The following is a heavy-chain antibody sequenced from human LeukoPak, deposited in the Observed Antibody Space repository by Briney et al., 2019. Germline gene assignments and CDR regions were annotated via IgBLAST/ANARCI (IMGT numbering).Heavy chain of an antibody. J-gene: IGHJ6*02. CDR2: ISAYNGNT. CDR1: GYTFTSYG. CDR3: ARVEMATIGYGMDV. D-gene: IGHD5-24*01. Sequence: ASVKVSCKASGYTFTSYGISWVRQAPGRGLEWMGWISAYNGNTNYAQKLQGRVTMTTDTSTSTAYMELRSLRSDDTAVYYCARVEMATIGYGMDVWGQGTTVTVSS. V-gene: IGHV1-18*01.